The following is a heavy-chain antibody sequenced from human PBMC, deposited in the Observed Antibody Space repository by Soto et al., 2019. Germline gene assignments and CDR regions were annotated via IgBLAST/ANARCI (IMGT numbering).Heavy chain of an antibody. CDR3: ARGQRISPLTGYANYYYYYGMDV. Sequence: ASVKVSCKASGYTFTIYDINWVRDATGQGLEWMGWMNPNSGNTGYAQKFQGRVTMTRNTSISTAYMELSSLRSEDTAVYYCARGQRISPLTGYANYYYYYGMDVWGQGTTVTVSS. D-gene: IGHD3-9*01. CDR2: MNPNSGNT. J-gene: IGHJ6*02. V-gene: IGHV1-8*01. CDR1: GYTFTIYD.